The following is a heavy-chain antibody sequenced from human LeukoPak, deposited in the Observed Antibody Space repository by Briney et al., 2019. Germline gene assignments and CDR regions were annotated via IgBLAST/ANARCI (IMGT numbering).Heavy chain of an antibody. D-gene: IGHD6-19*01. CDR2: IIPILGIA. J-gene: IGHJ4*02. CDR1: GGTFSSYA. V-gene: IGHV1-69*04. CDR3: ARDPGSGWYYFDY. Sequence: GASVKVSCKASGGTFSSYAISWVRQAPGQGLEWMGRIIPILGIANYAQMFQGRVTITADKSTSTAYMELSSLRSEDTAVYYCARDPGSGWYYFDYWGQGTLVTVSS.